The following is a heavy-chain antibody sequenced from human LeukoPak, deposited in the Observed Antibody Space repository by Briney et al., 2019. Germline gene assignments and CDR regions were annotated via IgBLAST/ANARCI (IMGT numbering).Heavy chain of an antibody. V-gene: IGHV3-21*01. J-gene: IGHJ4*02. D-gene: IGHD5-24*01. CDR2: ISSSSSYI. Sequence: GGSLRLSCAASGFTFSRYSMNWVRQAPGKGLEWVSSISSSSSYIYYADSVKGRFTISRDNAKNSLYLQMNSLRAEDTAVYYCARGGGYNYEYFDYWGQGTLVTVSS. CDR1: GFTFSRYS. CDR3: ARGGGYNYEYFDY.